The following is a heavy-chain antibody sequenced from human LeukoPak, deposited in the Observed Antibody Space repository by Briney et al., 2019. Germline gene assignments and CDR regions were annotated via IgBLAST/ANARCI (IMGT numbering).Heavy chain of an antibody. CDR3: ARDHLGATEGLGDYFDY. V-gene: IGHV4-59*01. D-gene: IGHD1-26*01. Sequence: SETLSLTCTVSGGSISSYYWSWIRQPPGKGLEWIGYIYYSGSTNYNPSLKSRVTISVDTSKNQFSLKLSSVTAADTAVYYCARDHLGATEGLGDYFDYWGQGTLVTVSS. CDR2: IYYSGST. J-gene: IGHJ4*02. CDR1: GGSISSYY.